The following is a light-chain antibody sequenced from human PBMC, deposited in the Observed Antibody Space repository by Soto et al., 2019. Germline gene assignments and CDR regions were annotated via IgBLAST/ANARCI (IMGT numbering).Light chain of an antibody. CDR1: ALPKQY. J-gene: IGLJ2*01. CDR3: QSADSSGTYVV. V-gene: IGLV3-25*03. Sequence: SYELTQPPSVSVSPGQTARITCSGDALPKQYAYWYQQQPGQAPVLVIYKDRERPSGIPERFSGSSSGTTVTLTISGVQAEDEADYYCQSADSSGTYVVFGGGTKVTVL. CDR2: KDR.